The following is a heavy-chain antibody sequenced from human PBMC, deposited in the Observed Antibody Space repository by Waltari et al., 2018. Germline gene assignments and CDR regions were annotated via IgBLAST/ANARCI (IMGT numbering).Heavy chain of an antibody. D-gene: IGHD2-2*02. CDR3: ANTVPPTDV. CDR2: ISSSSSTI. V-gene: IGHV3-48*01. J-gene: IGHJ6*02. Sequence: EVQLVESGGGLVQPGGSLRLSCAASGFPFSSYSMNWVRQAPGKGLEWVSYISSSSSTIYYADSVKGRFTISRDNAKNSLYLQMNSLRAEDTAVYYCANTVPPTDVWGQGTTVTVSS. CDR1: GFPFSSYS.